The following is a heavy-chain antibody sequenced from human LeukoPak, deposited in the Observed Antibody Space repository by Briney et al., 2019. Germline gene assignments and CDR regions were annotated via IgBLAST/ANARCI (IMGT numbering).Heavy chain of an antibody. CDR3: ARAESTSLSMVRGVFDY. Sequence: ASVKVSCKVSGYTLTELSMHWVRQAPGKGLEWMGGFDPEDGETIYAQKFQGRVTMTRDMSTSTVYMELSSLRSEDTAVYYCARAESTSLSMVRGVFDYWGQGTLVTVSS. CDR2: FDPEDGET. V-gene: IGHV1-24*01. J-gene: IGHJ4*02. CDR1: GYTLTELS. D-gene: IGHD3-10*01.